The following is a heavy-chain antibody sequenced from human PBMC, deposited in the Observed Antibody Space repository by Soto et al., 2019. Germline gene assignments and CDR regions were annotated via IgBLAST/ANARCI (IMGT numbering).Heavy chain of an antibody. CDR2: ISSSGSTI. Sequence: GGSLRLSCAASGFTFSDYYMSWIRQAPGKGLEWVSYISSSGSTIYYADSVKGRFTISRDNAKNSLYLQMNSLRAEDTAVYYCARDAGYSSSWSPYYYYYGMDVWGQGTTVTVSS. CDR1: GFTFSDYY. J-gene: IGHJ6*02. V-gene: IGHV3-11*01. D-gene: IGHD6-13*01. CDR3: ARDAGYSSSWSPYYYYYGMDV.